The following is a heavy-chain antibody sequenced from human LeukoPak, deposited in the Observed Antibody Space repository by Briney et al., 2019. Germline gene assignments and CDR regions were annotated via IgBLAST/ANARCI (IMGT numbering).Heavy chain of an antibody. V-gene: IGHV3-30-3*01. CDR1: GFTFSSYA. Sequence: PGGSLRLSCAASGFTFSSYAMHWVRQAPGKGLEWVAVISYDGSNKYYADSVKGRFTISRDNSKNALYLQMNSLRAEDTAVYYCARDPSGDYVQYYFDYWGQGTLVTVSS. CDR3: ARDPSGDYVQYYFDY. CDR2: ISYDGSNK. J-gene: IGHJ4*02. D-gene: IGHD4-17*01.